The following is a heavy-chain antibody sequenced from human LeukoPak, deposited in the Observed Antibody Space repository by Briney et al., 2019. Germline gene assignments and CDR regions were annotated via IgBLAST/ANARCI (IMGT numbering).Heavy chain of an antibody. CDR1: GFTFDDYG. V-gene: IGHV3-20*04. J-gene: IGHJ4*02. CDR2: INWNGHNR. Sequence: PGGSLRLSCAASGFTFDDYGMGWVRQAPGEGLEWVSDINWNGHNRGYADSVKGRFTISRDSAKTSLFLQMNSLRAEDTALYFCARRAILYSSSWYDHWGQGTLVTVSS. CDR3: ARRAILYSSSWYDH. D-gene: IGHD6-13*01.